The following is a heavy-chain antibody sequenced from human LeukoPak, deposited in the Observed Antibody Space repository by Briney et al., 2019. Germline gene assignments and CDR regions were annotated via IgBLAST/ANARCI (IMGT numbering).Heavy chain of an antibody. CDR2: IYYSGST. CDR1: GGSISSSSYY. V-gene: IGHV4-39*07. Sequence: PSETLSLTCTVSGGSISSSSYYWGWIRQPPGKGLEWIGSIYYSGSTYYNPSLKSRVTISVDTSKNQFSLKLSSVTAADTAVYYCARGRKYSSSSDAFDIWGQGTMVTVSS. D-gene: IGHD6-6*01. CDR3: ARGRKYSSSSDAFDI. J-gene: IGHJ3*02.